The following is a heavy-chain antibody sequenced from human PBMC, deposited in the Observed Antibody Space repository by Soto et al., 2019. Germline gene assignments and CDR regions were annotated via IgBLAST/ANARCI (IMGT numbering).Heavy chain of an antibody. Sequence: VKVSCKASGGTFSSYAISWVRQAPGQGLEWMGGIIPIFGTANYAQKFQGRVTITADESTSTAYMELSSLRSEDTAVYYCARGTALRFLEWLSDFDYWGQGTLVTVSS. J-gene: IGHJ4*02. V-gene: IGHV1-69*13. D-gene: IGHD3-3*01. CDR3: ARGTALRFLEWLSDFDY. CDR2: IIPIFGTA. CDR1: GGTFSSYA.